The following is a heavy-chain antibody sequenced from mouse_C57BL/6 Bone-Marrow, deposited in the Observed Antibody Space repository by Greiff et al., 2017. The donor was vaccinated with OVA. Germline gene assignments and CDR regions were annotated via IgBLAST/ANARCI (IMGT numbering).Heavy chain of an antibody. CDR3: TRQDWEDAMDY. CDR2: IDPETGGT. J-gene: IGHJ4*01. Sequence: QVQLKESGAELVRPGASVTLSCKASGYTFTDYEMHWVKQTPVHGLEWIGAIDPETGGTAYNQKFKGKAILTADKSSSTAYMELRSLTSEDSAVYYCTRQDWEDAMDYWGQGTSVTVSS. CDR1: GYTFTDYE. D-gene: IGHD4-1*01. V-gene: IGHV1-15*01.